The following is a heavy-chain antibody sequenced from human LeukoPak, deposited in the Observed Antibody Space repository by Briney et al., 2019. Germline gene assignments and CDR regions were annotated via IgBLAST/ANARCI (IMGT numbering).Heavy chain of an antibody. Sequence: GASVKVSCKASGYTFTSYYMHWVRQAPGQGLEWMGIINPSGGSTSYAQKFQGRVTMTRDTSTSTVYMELSSLRSEDTAVYYCARGVPYSSSWYIVGYYYYYMDVWGKGTTVTVS. J-gene: IGHJ6*03. V-gene: IGHV1-46*01. D-gene: IGHD6-13*01. CDR1: GYTFTSYY. CDR3: ARGVPYSSSWYIVGYYYYYMDV. CDR2: INPSGGST.